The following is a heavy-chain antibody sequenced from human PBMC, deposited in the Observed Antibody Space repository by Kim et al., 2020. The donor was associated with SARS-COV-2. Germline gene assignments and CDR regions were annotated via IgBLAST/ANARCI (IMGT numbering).Heavy chain of an antibody. CDR2: IYYSGST. J-gene: IGHJ5*02. Sequence: SETLSLTCTVSGGSISSGDYYWSWIRQPPGKGLEWIGYIYYSGSTYYNPSLKSRVTISVDTSKNQFSLKLSSVTAADTAVYYCARSWLYCSSTSCYGRRYSFDPWGQGTLVTVSS. CDR3: ARSWLYCSSTSCYGRRYSFDP. V-gene: IGHV4-30-4*01. CDR1: GGSISSGDYY. D-gene: IGHD2-2*01.